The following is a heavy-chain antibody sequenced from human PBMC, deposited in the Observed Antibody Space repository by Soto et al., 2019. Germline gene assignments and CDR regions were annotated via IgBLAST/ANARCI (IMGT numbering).Heavy chain of an antibody. D-gene: IGHD3-22*01. CDR3: ARVIYYDSNGYSDPNFDY. CDR2: IWYDGSNK. CDR1: RLNLSSYG. Sequence: GGSLRLSGAASRLNLSSYGMHWVRQATGKGLEGVAVIWYDGSNKDYAESVKGRFTISRDNAKNTLYLQMNSLRGEDKAVYYCARVIYYDSNGYSDPNFDYWGQGTLVTVSS. V-gene: IGHV3-33*01. J-gene: IGHJ4*02.